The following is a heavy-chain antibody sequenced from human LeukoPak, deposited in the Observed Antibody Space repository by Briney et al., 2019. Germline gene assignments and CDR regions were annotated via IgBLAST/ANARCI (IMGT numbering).Heavy chain of an antibody. CDR1: GFTFSIYA. CDR2: ISYDGSNK. V-gene: IGHV3-30-3*01. Sequence: GGSLRLSCAASGFTFSIYAMHWVRQAPGKGLEWVAVISYDGSNKYYADSVKGRFTISRDNSKNTLYLQMNSLRAEDTAVYYCARERYCSSTSCYRYQFDYWGQGTLVTVSS. J-gene: IGHJ4*02. CDR3: ARERYCSSTSCYRYQFDY. D-gene: IGHD2-2*02.